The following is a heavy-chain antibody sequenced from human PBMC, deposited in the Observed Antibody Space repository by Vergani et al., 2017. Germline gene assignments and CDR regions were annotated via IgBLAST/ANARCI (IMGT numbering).Heavy chain of an antibody. Sequence: QVQSVESGGGEVQPGRSLRLSCSAAGFPFSDYGVHWVRQAPGKGLEWVSVISYDGNKKNYADSVKGRFTISRDNSKNTLYLEMKALRAEDTAVYYCARDFLTRVTTLDYYYMGVWGKGTTVTVSS. V-gene: IGHV3-30*03. CDR2: ISYDGNKK. CDR1: GFPFSDYG. J-gene: IGHJ6*03. CDR3: ARDFLTRVTTLDYYYMGV. D-gene: IGHD1-1*01.